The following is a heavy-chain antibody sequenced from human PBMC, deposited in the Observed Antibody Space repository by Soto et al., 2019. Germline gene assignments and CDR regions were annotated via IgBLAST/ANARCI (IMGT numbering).Heavy chain of an antibody. CDR1: GYTFTSYG. D-gene: IGHD3-3*01. CDR3: AREKSYDFWSGYSPPFDY. J-gene: IGHJ4*02. CDR2: ISAYNGNT. V-gene: IGHV1-18*01. Sequence: ASVKVSCKASGYTFTSYGISWVRQAPGQGLEWMGWISAYNGNTNYAQKLQGRVTMTTDTSTSTAYMELRSLRSDDTAVYYCAREKSYDFWSGYSPPFDYWGQGTLVTVSS.